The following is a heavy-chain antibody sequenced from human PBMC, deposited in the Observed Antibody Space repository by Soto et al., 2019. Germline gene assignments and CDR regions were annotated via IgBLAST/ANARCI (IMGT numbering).Heavy chain of an antibody. CDR2: INHSGST. D-gene: IGHD1-26*01. Sequence: SETLSLTCAVYGGSFSGYYWSWIRQPPGKGLEWIGEINHSGSTNYNPSLKSRVTISVDTSKNQFSLKLSSVTAADTAVYYCARGSPVGAVRRYYGMDVWGQGTTVTVSS. J-gene: IGHJ6*02. CDR3: ARGSPVGAVRRYYGMDV. CDR1: GGSFSGYY. V-gene: IGHV4-34*01.